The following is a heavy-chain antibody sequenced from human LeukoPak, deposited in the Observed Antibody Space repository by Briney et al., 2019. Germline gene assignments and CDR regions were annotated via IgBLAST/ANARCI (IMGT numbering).Heavy chain of an antibody. CDR1: GFTFSSYT. CDR2: IVSSSNYI. V-gene: IGHV3-21*01. J-gene: IGHJ1*01. D-gene: IGHD4-17*01. Sequence: GGSLRLSCAVSGFTFSSYTMNWVRQAPGKGLEWVSSIVSSSNYIYYADSVKGRFTISRDNAKNSLYLQMNSLRANETAVYYCVRDFVTVTTAYLQLWGQGTLVTVSS. CDR3: VRDFVTVTTAYLQL.